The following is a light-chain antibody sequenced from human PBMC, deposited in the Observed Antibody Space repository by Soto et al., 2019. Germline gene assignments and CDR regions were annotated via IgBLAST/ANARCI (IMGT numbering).Light chain of an antibody. J-gene: IGLJ1*01. Sequence: QSALTQPASVSGSPGQSITISCTGTSSDVGGSNYVSWYQQHPGKAPKLMIYDVSNRPSGVSNRFSGSKSGNKASLTISGLQAEDEADYYCVSYTSSSTLYVFGTGTKLTVL. CDR1: SSDVGGSNY. V-gene: IGLV2-14*01. CDR2: DVS. CDR3: VSYTSSSTLYV.